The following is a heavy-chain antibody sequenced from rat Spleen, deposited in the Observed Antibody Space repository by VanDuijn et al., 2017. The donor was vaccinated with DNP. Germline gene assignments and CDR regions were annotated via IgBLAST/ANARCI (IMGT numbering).Heavy chain of an antibody. Sequence: QVQLQQSGAELAQPGSSVKLSCKASGYTFTSYYMSWIKQTTGQGLEYIGYINAGNGGTAYNEKFKGKATLTVDKSSSTAFMQLSSLTPDDSAVYYCAREGVGSGSRHYYAMDAWGQGTSVTVSS. CDR2: INAGNGGT. CDR1: GYTFTSYY. J-gene: IGHJ4*01. CDR3: AREGVGSGSRHYYAMDA. V-gene: IGHV1-43*01. D-gene: IGHD1-11*01.